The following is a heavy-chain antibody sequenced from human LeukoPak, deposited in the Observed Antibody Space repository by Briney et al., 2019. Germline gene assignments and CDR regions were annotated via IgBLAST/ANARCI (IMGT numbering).Heavy chain of an antibody. J-gene: IGHJ5*02. CDR3: ARGGGGSYVWFDP. CDR2: ISTNTGNP. Sequence: GASVKVSCKASGYTFTSYAVNWVRQAPGQGLEWMGWISTNTGNPTYAQGFTGRFVFSLDTSVSTAYLQISSLKGEDTAVYYCARGGGGSYVWFDPWGQGTLVTVSS. V-gene: IGHV7-4-1*02. CDR1: GYTFTSYA. D-gene: IGHD1-26*01.